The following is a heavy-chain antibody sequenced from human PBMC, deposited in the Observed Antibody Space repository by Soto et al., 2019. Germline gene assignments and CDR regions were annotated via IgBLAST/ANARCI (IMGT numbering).Heavy chain of an antibody. V-gene: IGHV4-61*01. CDR3: ARYSSSFYYYYGMDV. CDR1: GGSVSSGSYY. J-gene: IGHJ6*02. CDR2: IYYSGST. D-gene: IGHD6-6*01. Sequence: PSETLSLTCTVSGGSVSSGSYYWSWIRQPPGKGLGWIGYIYYSGSTNYNPSLKSRVTISVDTSKNQFSLKLSSVTAADTAVYYCARYSSSFYYYYGMDVWGQGTTVTVSS.